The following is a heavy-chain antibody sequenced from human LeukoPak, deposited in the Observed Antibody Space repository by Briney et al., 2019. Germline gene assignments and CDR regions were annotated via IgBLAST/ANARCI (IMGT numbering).Heavy chain of an antibody. CDR3: ARSPYHDILSAF. J-gene: IGHJ4*02. CDR2: IIQDGSDK. CDR1: GIIFGNLS. Sequence: GGSLRLSCAASGIIFGNLSMSWVRQAPGKGLVWVANIIQDGSDKNYADSVKGRFNISRDNARNSLYLQMNNLRAEDTAIYYCARSPYHDILSAFWGQGTLVAVSS. D-gene: IGHD3-9*01. V-gene: IGHV3-7*03.